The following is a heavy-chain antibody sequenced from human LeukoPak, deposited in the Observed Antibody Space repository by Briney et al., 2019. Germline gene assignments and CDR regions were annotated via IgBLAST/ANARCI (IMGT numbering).Heavy chain of an antibody. D-gene: IGHD3-9*01. Sequence: GGSLRLSCAASGFTFSNYWMSWVRQAPGKGLEWVANIKQDGSEKYYVDSVKGRFTISRDNAKNSLYLQMNSLRAEDTAVYYCARAGRGLRYFDWLTYDYWGQGTLVTVSS. V-gene: IGHV3-7*01. CDR3: ARAGRGLRYFDWLTYDY. J-gene: IGHJ4*02. CDR2: IKQDGSEK. CDR1: GFTFSNYW.